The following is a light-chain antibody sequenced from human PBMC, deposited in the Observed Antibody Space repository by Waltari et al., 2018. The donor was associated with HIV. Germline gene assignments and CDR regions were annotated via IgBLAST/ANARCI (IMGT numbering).Light chain of an antibody. CDR3: CSYAGSYSFVL. Sequence: QSALTQPRYVSGSPGPPVTISCSRTTSDVGGYHYVSWYQQPPDKAPKLIIYDVNKRPSGVPDRFSGSKSGNSASLTISGLQADDEADYYCCSYAGSYSFVLFGGGTKLTVL. CDR2: DVN. CDR1: TSDVGGYHY. V-gene: IGLV2-11*01. J-gene: IGLJ2*01.